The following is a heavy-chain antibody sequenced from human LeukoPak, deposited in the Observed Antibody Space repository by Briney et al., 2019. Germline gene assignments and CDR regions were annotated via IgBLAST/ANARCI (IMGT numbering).Heavy chain of an antibody. CDR2: IYYSGST. Sequence: PAETLSLTCTVSGGSISSYYWNWIRQPPGKGLEWIGYIYYSGSTNYDPSLKSRVTISVDTSKNQFSLRLSSVTSTDTAVYYCATIVASTKVDDWGQGTLV. J-gene: IGHJ4*02. CDR1: GGSISSYY. CDR3: ATIVASTKVDD. D-gene: IGHD5-12*01. V-gene: IGHV4-59*12.